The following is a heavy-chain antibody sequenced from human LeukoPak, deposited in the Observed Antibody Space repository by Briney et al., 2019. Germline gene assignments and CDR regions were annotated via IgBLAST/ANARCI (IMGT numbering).Heavy chain of an antibody. CDR1: GFTFSSYS. CDR3: ARVRRAVADIDY. V-gene: IGHV3-21*01. J-gene: IGHJ4*02. CDR2: ISSSSSYI. D-gene: IGHD6-19*01. Sequence: PGGSLRLSRAASGFTFSSYSMNWVRQAPGKGLEWVSSISSSSSYIYYADSVKGRFTISRDNAKNSLYLQMNSLRAEDTAVYYCARVRRAVADIDYWGQGTLVTVSS.